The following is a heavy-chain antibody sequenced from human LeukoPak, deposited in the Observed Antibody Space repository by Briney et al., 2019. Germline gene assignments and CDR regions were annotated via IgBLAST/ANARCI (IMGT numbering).Heavy chain of an antibody. CDR1: GFTFSSYG. Sequence: GGSLRLSCAASGFTFSSYGMHWVRQAPGKGLEWVAVISYDGSNKYYADSVKGRFTISRDNSKNTLYLQMNSLRAEDTAVYYCAKRKDPFQYYYYGMDVWGQGTTVTVSS. CDR3: AKRKDPFQYYYYGMDV. CDR2: ISYDGSNK. V-gene: IGHV3-30*18. D-gene: IGHD1-14*01. J-gene: IGHJ6*02.